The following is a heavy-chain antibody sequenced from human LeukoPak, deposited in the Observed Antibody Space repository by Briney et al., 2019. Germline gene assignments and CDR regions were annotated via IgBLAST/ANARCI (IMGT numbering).Heavy chain of an antibody. CDR1: GGSISSYY. CDR2: IHYSGTT. J-gene: IGHJ4*02. CDR3: GRSSPVPDH. V-gene: IGHV4-59*01. Sequence: KSSETLSLTCTVSGGSISSYYWSWIRQPPGKGLEWIGYIHYSGTTHYNPSLGSRVTMSVDTSKNQFSLNLSSVTAADTAVYYCGRSSPVPDHWGQGTLVTVSS.